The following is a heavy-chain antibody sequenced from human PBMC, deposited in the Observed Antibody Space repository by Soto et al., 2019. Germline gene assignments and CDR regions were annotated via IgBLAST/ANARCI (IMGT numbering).Heavy chain of an antibody. V-gene: IGHV3-53*01. D-gene: IGHD1-26*01. CDR1: GFNVSTQY. CDR3: ARGSGSLYYFHY. J-gene: IGHJ4*02. Sequence: GGSLRLSFAAPGFNVSTQYMTWGRQAPGKGLEWVSVIYSGGTTYYADSVKGRFIISRDNFKNTLYLQMNNLRAEDTALYYCARGSGSLYYFHYWGQGTLVTVSS. CDR2: IYSGGTT.